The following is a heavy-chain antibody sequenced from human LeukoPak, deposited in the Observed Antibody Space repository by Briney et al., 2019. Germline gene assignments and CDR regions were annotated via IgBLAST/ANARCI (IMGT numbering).Heavy chain of an antibody. CDR3: ARGYNYGPFDC. D-gene: IGHD5-18*01. CDR2: INWNGGST. CDR1: GSTFDNYG. J-gene: IGHJ4*02. V-gene: IGHV3-20*04. Sequence: GGSLRLSCAASGSTFDNYGMSWVRQAPGKGLEWVSGINWNGGSTGYADSVKGRFTISRDNAKNSPYLQTNSLRAEDAALYYCARGYNYGPFDCWGQGTRVTVSS.